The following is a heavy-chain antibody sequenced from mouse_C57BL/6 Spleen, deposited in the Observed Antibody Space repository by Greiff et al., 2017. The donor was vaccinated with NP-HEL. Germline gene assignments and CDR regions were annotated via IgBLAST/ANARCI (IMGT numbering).Heavy chain of an antibody. CDR2: INPSSGYT. D-gene: IGHD2-2*01. CDR1: GYTFTSYW. CDR3: ACYGYDNGYSAMDY. J-gene: IGHJ4*01. Sequence: VQLQQSGAELAKPGASVKLSCKASGYTFTSYWMHWVKQRPGQGLEWIGYINPSSGYTKYNQKFKDKATLTADKSSSTVYLQLSSLTYDDSAVYYCACYGYDNGYSAMDYWGQGTSVTVSS. V-gene: IGHV1-7*01.